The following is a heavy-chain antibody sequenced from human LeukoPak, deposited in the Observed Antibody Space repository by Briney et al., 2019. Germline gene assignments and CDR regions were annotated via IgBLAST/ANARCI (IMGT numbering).Heavy chain of an antibody. V-gene: IGHV1-18*01. CDR2: ISAYNGNT. D-gene: IGHD5-18*01. CDR3: ARDVDTSMAYYFDC. Sequence: ASVKVSCKASGYTFTSYGINWVRQAPGQGLEWMGWISAYNGNTNYAQRVQGRVTMTTDTSTSTAYMELRSLRSDDTAVYYCARDVDTSMAYYFDCWGQGTLVTVSS. CDR1: GYTFTSYG. J-gene: IGHJ4*02.